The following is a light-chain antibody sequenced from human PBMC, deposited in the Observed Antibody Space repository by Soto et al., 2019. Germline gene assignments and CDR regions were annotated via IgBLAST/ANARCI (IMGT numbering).Light chain of an antibody. V-gene: IGKV1-12*01. CDR3: QQAASFPIT. CDR1: QGVSTW. Sequence: DIQMTQSPSSVSASVVDGVTITCRASQGVSTWLAWYQQKPGKAPNLLIYTASSLQSGAPSRFSGSGSGTDFTLTINGLQPEDFATYYCQQAASFPITFGQGTRREIK. J-gene: IGKJ5*01. CDR2: TAS.